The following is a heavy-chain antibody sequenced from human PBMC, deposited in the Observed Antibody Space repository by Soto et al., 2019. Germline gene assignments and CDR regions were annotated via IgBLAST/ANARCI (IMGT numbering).Heavy chain of an antibody. J-gene: IGHJ6*02. CDR1: GGTFSSYA. CDR3: ARASDFWSGYYWPYYYYYGRDV. D-gene: IGHD3-3*01. CDR2: IIPIFGTA. V-gene: IGHV1-69*13. Sequence: SVKVSCKASGGTFSSYAISWVRQAPGQGLEWMGGIIPIFGTANYAQKFQGRVTITADESTSTAYMELSSLRSEDTAVYYCARASDFWSGYYWPYYYYYGRDVWGQGTTVTVSS.